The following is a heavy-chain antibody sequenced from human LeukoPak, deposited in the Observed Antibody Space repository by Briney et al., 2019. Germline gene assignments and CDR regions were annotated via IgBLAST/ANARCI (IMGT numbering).Heavy chain of an antibody. V-gene: IGHV4-59*01. D-gene: IGHD2-15*01. CDR1: GGSIGSYY. Sequence: PSETLSLTCTVSGGSIGSYYWSWIRQPPGKGLEWIGYIYYSGSTNYNPSLQSRVTISVDTSKNQFSLKLSSVTAADTAVYYCARDNLGYCSGGSCYSDWFDPWGQGTLVTVSS. J-gene: IGHJ5*02. CDR3: ARDNLGYCSGGSCYSDWFDP. CDR2: IYYSGST.